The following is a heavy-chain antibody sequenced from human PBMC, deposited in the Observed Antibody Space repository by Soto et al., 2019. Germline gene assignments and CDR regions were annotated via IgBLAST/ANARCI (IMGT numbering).Heavy chain of an antibody. CDR1: GFTFSDYY. V-gene: IGHV3-11*01. Sequence: PGGSLRLSCAASGFTFSDYYMSWIRQAPGKGLEWVSYISSSGSTIYYADSVKGRFTISRDNAKNSLYLQMNSLRAEDTAVYYCARDLRSYWNYYYYGMDVWGQGTTVTVSS. D-gene: IGHD4-17*01. CDR3: ARDLRSYWNYYYYGMDV. CDR2: ISSSGSTI. J-gene: IGHJ6*02.